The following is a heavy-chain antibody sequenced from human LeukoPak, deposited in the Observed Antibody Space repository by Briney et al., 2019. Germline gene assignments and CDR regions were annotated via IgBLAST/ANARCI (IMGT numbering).Heavy chain of an antibody. V-gene: IGHV3-64*04. J-gene: IGHJ4*02. CDR2: ISSNGGST. CDR1: GFTFSSYA. Sequence: GGSLRLSCSASGFTFSSYAMHWVRQAPGKGLEYVSTISSNGGSTYYADSVKGRFTISRDNSKNTLYLQMNSLRAEDTAVYYCARPPTYYYDSSGYSLDYWGQGTLVTVSS. CDR3: ARPPTYYYDSSGYSLDY. D-gene: IGHD3-22*01.